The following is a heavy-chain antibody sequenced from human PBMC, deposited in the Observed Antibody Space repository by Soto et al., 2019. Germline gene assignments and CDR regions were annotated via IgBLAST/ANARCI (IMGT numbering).Heavy chain of an antibody. CDR3: ARDEHNWNYKRRYYYYGMDV. V-gene: IGHV1-46*01. J-gene: IGHJ6*02. CDR2: INPNGGST. D-gene: IGHD1-7*01. Sequence: ASVKVSCKASGYIFINYYIHWVRQAPGQGLEWIGIINPNGGSTNYAQKFRGRVTMTRDTSTSTVYMDLRSLRSDDTAVYYCARDEHNWNYKRRYYYYGMDVWGQGTTVTVSS. CDR1: GYIFINYY.